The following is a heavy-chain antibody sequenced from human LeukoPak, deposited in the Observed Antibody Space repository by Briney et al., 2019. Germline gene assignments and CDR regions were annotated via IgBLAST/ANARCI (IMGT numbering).Heavy chain of an antibody. Sequence: PSETLSLTCTVSGGSISSGPDYWGWLRQPPGKGLEWIVNIYYGENTYYNPFLKSRVPISIDTSKNQFYLKLSSLTAADTAVYYCARRDDSSGYHKIFDYWGPGTLVTVSS. CDR3: ARRDDSSGYHKIFDY. V-gene: IGHV4-39*01. J-gene: IGHJ4*02. CDR2: IYYGENT. CDR1: GGSISSGPDY. D-gene: IGHD3-22*01.